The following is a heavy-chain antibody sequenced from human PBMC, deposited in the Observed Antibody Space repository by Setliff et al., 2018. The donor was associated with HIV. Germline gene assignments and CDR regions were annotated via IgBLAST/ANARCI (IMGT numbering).Heavy chain of an antibody. V-gene: IGHV4-39*01. CDR1: GGSFSGYY. J-gene: IGHJ4*02. CDR2: VYYSGST. Sequence: SETLSLTCSVSGGSFSGYYWSWVRQPPGKGPEWIGSVYYSGSTHYNPSLKSRVTISVDTSKNQFSLKLSSVTAADTAVYYCATHGAQWGQGTLVTVSS. D-gene: IGHD1-26*01. CDR3: ATHGAQ.